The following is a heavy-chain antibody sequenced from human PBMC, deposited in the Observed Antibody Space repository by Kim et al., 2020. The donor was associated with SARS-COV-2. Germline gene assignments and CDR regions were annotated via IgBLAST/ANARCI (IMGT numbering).Heavy chain of an antibody. Sequence: SVKGRFTISRDNAKNSLYLQMNSLRAEDTALYYCAKEFYGSGSYWDGMDVCGQGTTVTVSS. D-gene: IGHD3-10*01. V-gene: IGHV3-9*01. CDR3: AKEFYGSGSYWDGMDV. J-gene: IGHJ6*02.